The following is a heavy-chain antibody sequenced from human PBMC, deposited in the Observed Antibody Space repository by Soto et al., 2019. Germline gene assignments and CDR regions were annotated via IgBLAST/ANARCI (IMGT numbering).Heavy chain of an antibody. CDR2: IYSGGST. V-gene: IGHV3-66*01. CDR3: VTRGSFDC. Sequence: EVQLVESGGGLVQPGGSLRLSCAASGFIVSSNYMTWVRQAPGKGLEWVSVIYSGGSTYYADSVKGRFTISRDNSKNTLYLQMKSLRAEDTAMYYCVTRGSFDCWGQGTLVTVSS. J-gene: IGHJ4*02. CDR1: GFIVSSNY. D-gene: IGHD1-26*01.